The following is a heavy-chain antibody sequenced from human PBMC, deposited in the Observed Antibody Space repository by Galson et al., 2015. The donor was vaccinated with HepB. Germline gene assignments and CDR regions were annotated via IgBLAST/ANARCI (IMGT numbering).Heavy chain of an antibody. CDR3: ARGVAGLNFDY. CDR1: GYTFNNYN. CDR2: ISGNNGHT. J-gene: IGHJ4*02. V-gene: IGHV1-18*04. D-gene: IGHD6-19*01. Sequence: SVKVSCKASGYTFNNYNITWVRQVPGQGLEWMGWISGNNGHTNFTQTYQGRLTMATHTSTATAYLELRSLRSDDTALYYCARGVAGLNFDYWGQGTLVTVSS.